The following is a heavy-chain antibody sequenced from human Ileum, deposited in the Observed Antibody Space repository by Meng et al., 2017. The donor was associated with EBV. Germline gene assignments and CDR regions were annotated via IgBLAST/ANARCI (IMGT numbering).Heavy chain of an antibody. V-gene: IGHV2-5*02. CDR3: ALFTRSWFDP. Sequence: QITLKESGPTLVKATQTLTLTCTFSGFSLSTYGVNVGWIRQPPGKALEWLALIYWDDDDRYSPSLRSRLTITKDTSKNQVVLTLTNMDPVDTATYYCALFTRSWFDPWGQGTLVTVSS. CDR2: IYWDDDD. J-gene: IGHJ5*02. CDR1: GFSLSTYGVN. D-gene: IGHD2-2*01.